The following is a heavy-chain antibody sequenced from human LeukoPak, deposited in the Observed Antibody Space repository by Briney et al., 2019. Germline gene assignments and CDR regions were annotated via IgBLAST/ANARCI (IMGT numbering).Heavy chain of an antibody. D-gene: IGHD1-26*01. CDR3: TKDPSGSYPSYYFDY. CDR2: ISGSGGST. V-gene: IGHV3-23*01. Sequence: GGSLRLSCAASGFTFSSYAMSWVRQAPGKGLEWVSAISGSGGSTYYADSVKGRFTISRDNSKNTLYLQMNSLRAEDTAVYYCTKDPSGSYPSYYFDYWGQGTLVTVSS. J-gene: IGHJ4*02. CDR1: GFTFSSYA.